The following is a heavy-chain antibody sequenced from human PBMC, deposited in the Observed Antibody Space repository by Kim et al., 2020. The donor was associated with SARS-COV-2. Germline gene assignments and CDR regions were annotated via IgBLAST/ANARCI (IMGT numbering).Heavy chain of an antibody. CDR1: GFTFSSYG. CDR3: ASRTYCSGGSCYGGYFDY. D-gene: IGHD2-15*01. J-gene: IGHJ4*02. Sequence: GGSLRLSCAASGFTFSSYGMHWVRQAPGKGLEWVAVISYDGSNKYYADSVKGRFTISRDNSKNTLYLQMNSLRAEDTAVYYCASRTYCSGGSCYGGYFDYWGQGTLVTVSS. V-gene: IGHV3-30*03. CDR2: ISYDGSNK.